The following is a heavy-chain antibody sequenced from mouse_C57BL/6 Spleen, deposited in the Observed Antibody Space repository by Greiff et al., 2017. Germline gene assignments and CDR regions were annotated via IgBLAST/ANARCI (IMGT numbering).Heavy chain of an antibody. CDR2: IYPGDGDT. Sequence: QVQLKESGAELVKPGASVKISCKASGYAFSSYWMNWVKQRPGKGLEWIGQIYPGDGDTNYNGKFKGKATLTADKSSSTAYMQLSSLTSEDSAVYFCARRGLRAMDYWGQGTSVTVSS. J-gene: IGHJ4*01. CDR3: ARRGLRAMDY. V-gene: IGHV1-80*01. CDR1: GYAFSSYW.